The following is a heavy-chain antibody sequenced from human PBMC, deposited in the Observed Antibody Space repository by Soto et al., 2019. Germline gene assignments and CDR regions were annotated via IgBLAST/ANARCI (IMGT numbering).Heavy chain of an antibody. Sequence: QVQMVESGAEVKKPGSSVKVSCKASGGTFNTYSFGWLRQAPGQGLQWMGSIIPFIGAPNYAQNFQDRVTITADESTTTAYMELSGLKSEDTAVYFCARGGDSSSLRAFYSYGFDVWGQGTSATVSS. J-gene: IGHJ6*02. CDR3: ARGGDSSSLRAFYSYGFDV. D-gene: IGHD6-6*01. V-gene: IGHV1-69*18. CDR2: IIPFIGAP. CDR1: GGTFNTYS.